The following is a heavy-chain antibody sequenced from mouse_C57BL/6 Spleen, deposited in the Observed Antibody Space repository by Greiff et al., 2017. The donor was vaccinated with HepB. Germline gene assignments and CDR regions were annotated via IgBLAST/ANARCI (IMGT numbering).Heavy chain of an antibody. CDR3: TGKSDGGLFDY. D-gene: IGHD1-1*01. Sequence: VQLQQSGAELVRPGTSVKMSCKASGYTFTNYWIGWVKQRPGQGLEWIGDIYPGGGYTNYNEKFKGKATLTADKSSSTAYMQFSSLPSEDSAIYYGTGKSDGGLFDYWGQGTTLTVSS. CDR1: GYTFTNYW. CDR2: IYPGGGYT. V-gene: IGHV1-63*01. J-gene: IGHJ2*01.